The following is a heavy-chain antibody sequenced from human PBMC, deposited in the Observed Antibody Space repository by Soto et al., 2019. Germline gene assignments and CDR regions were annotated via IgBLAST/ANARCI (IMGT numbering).Heavy chain of an antibody. D-gene: IGHD3-16*01. CDR3: ARGGYYDNNWVKLRHYGLDV. Sequence: VASVKVSCKASGYTFTDYYIHWVRQAPGQGLEWKGRINSNSGGKKYAQKSQGWVTMTRDTSISTFYMELSRLKSDDTAVYYFARGGYYDNNWVKLRHYGLDVWGQGTSVTVSS. J-gene: IGHJ6*02. CDR1: GYTFTDYY. CDR2: INSNSGGK. V-gene: IGHV1-2*04.